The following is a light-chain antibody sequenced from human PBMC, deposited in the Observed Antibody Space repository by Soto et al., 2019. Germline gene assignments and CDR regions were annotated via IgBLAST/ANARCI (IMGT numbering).Light chain of an antibody. J-gene: IGKJ1*01. CDR2: DAS. Sequence: EIVMTQSPATLSVSPGERATLSCRASQRVNSNLAWCQQKPGQAPRLLIYDASTRATGIPARLSGSGSGTEFTLTISCLQSDDLAGYDCQQYNIWSLSFGKGTKVEIK. CDR3: QQYNIWSLS. V-gene: IGKV3-15*01. CDR1: QRVNSN.